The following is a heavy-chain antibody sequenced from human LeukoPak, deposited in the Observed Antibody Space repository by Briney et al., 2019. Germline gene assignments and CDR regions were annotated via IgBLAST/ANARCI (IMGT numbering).Heavy chain of an antibody. CDR2: INHSGST. CDR3: ARGYGSGTYCPKDY. V-gene: IGHV4-34*01. Sequence: SETLSLTCAVYGGSFSGYYWSWIRQPPGKGLGWIGEINHSGSTNYNPSLESRVTISVDTSKSQWSLKLTSVTAADTAVYYCARGYGSGTYCPKDYWGQGTLVTVSS. D-gene: IGHD3-10*01. CDR1: GGSFSGYY. J-gene: IGHJ4*02.